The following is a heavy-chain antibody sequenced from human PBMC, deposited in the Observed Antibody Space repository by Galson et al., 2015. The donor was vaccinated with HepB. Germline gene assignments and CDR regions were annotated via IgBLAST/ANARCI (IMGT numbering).Heavy chain of an antibody. Sequence: SLRLSCAASGFSFSSFAMSWVRQAPGKGLEWVSAISASGGSTYYADSVKGRFTISRDNSKNTLYLQMNSLRAEDTAVYYCAKTGVRLAVVTQGDYWGQGSLVTVSS. CDR2: ISASGGST. V-gene: IGHV3-23*01. CDR1: GFSFSSFA. D-gene: IGHD4-23*01. J-gene: IGHJ4*02. CDR3: AKTGVRLAVVTQGDY.